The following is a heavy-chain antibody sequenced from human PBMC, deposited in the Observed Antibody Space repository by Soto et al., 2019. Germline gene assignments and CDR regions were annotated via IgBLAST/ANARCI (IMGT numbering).Heavy chain of an antibody. D-gene: IGHD2-21*02. CDR2: ISYDGSNK. Sequence: QVQLVESGGGVVQPGRSLRLSCAASGFTFSSYGMHWVRQAPGKGLEWVAVISYDGSNKYYADSVKGRFTISIDNSKNTLYLQMNSLRAEDTAVYYCAKDKPSWGTYCGGDCYPRDYYGMDVWGQGTTVTVSS. CDR3: AKDKPSWGTYCGGDCYPRDYYGMDV. J-gene: IGHJ6*02. CDR1: GFTFSSYG. V-gene: IGHV3-30*18.